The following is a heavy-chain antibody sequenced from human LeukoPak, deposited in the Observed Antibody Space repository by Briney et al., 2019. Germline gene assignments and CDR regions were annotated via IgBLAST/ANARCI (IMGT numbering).Heavy chain of an antibody. CDR3: ARLMTTVVAGPYYYYFYMDV. Sequence: SQTLSLTCTVSGGSISSGGYYWSWIRQHPGKGLEWIGSIYYSGNTYYNPSLKSRVTISVDTSKNQFSLKLSSVTAADTAVYYCARLMTTVVAGPYYYYFYMDVWGKGTTVTVSS. D-gene: IGHD4-23*01. CDR1: GGSISSGGYY. CDR2: IYYSGNT. J-gene: IGHJ6*03. V-gene: IGHV4-39*01.